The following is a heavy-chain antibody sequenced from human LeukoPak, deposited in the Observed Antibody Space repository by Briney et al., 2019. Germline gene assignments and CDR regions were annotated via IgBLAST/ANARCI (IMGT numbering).Heavy chain of an antibody. D-gene: IGHD1-26*01. J-gene: IGHJ4*02. CDR3: ARDDSIVGASDY. CDR1: GGSINSSSYY. V-gene: IGHV3-30-3*01. CDR2: ISYDGSNE. Sequence: PSETLSLTCTVSGGSINSSSYYWGWVRQAPGKGLEWVAVISYDGSNEHYADSVKGRFTVSRNNSKNTLYLQMNSLRAEDTAVYHCARDDSIVGASDYWGQGTLVTVSS.